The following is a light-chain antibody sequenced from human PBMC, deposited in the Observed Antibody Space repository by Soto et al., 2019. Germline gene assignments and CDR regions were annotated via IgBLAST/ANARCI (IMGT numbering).Light chain of an antibody. CDR2: GAS. V-gene: IGKV3-15*01. CDR3: QQYNNSPRT. Sequence: IVMTQSPATLSVSPGERATLSCRASQSVSNNLAGYQQKTGQAARLLIYGASTRATGIPPRCSGSGSGTDFTLTISSLQSEDFALYYCQQYNNSPRTFGQGTKVDIK. J-gene: IGKJ1*01. CDR1: QSVSNN.